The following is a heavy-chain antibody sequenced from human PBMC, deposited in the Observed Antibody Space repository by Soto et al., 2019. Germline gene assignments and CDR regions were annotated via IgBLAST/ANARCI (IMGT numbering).Heavy chain of an antibody. Sequence: GGSLRLSCAASGFTFSSYAMHWVRQAPGKGLEYVSAISSNGGSTYYANSVKGRFTISRDNSKNTLYLQMGSLRAEDMAVYYCARDDGYNYGMDVWGQGTTVTVS. CDR2: ISSNGGST. CDR1: GFTFSSYA. CDR3: ARDDGYNYGMDV. J-gene: IGHJ6*02. V-gene: IGHV3-64*01.